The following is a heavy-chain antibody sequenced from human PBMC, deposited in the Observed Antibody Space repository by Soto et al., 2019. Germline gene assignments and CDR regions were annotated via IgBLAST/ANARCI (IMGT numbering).Heavy chain of an antibody. V-gene: IGHV3-73*01. CDR3: TGSAKGY. J-gene: IGHJ4*02. Sequence: GSLRLSCAASGFTFSGSAMHWVRQASGKGLEWVGHIRSTSNNYATAYAASVTGRFTISRDDSKSMAYLQMDSLKTEDTAVYYCTGSAKGYWGQGTQVTVSS. CDR1: GFTFSGSA. D-gene: IGHD6-19*01. CDR2: IRSTSNNYAT.